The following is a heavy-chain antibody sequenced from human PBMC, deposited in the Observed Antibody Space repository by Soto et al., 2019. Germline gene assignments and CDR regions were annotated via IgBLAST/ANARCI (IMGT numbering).Heavy chain of an antibody. J-gene: IGHJ4*02. V-gene: IGHV4-39*01. CDR2: IYYSGST. Sequence: QLQLQESGPGLVKPSETLSLTCTVSGGSISSSSYYWGWIRQPPGKGLEWIGSIYYSGSTYYNPSLKSRVTIPVDTSNNQFPLKLSSVTAADTAVYYCATRQLRGMVRGVFDYWGQGTLVTVSS. CDR3: ATRQLRGMVRGVFDY. D-gene: IGHD3-10*01. CDR1: GGSISSSSYY.